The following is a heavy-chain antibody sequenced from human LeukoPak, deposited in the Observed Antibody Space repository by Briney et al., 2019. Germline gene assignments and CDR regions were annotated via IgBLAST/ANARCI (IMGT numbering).Heavy chain of an antibody. Sequence: ASVKVSCTASGYTFTSYDINWVRQATGQGLEWMGWTNPNSGNTGYAQKFQGRVTMTRNTSISTAYMELSSLRSEDTAVYYCAIAKTDWEYFQHWGQGTLVTVSS. CDR2: TNPNSGNT. CDR1: GYTFTSYD. CDR3: AIAKTDWEYFQH. J-gene: IGHJ1*01. V-gene: IGHV1-8*01. D-gene: IGHD1-26*01.